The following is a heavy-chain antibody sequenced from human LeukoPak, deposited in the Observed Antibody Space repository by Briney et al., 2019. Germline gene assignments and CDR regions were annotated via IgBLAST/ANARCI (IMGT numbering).Heavy chain of an antibody. CDR3: ARRSNSLSLDYDYYMDV. Sequence: GESLKISCKGSGYSFTSYWIGWVRQMPGKGLEWMGIIYPGDSDTRYSPSFQGQVTISADKSISTAYLQWSSLKASDTAMYYCARRSNSLSLDYDYYMDVWGKGTTVTVSS. V-gene: IGHV5-51*01. CDR1: GYSFTSYW. CDR2: IYPGDSDT. J-gene: IGHJ6*03. D-gene: IGHD4-11*01.